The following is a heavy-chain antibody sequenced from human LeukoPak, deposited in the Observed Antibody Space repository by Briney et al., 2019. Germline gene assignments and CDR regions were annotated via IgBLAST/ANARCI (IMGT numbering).Heavy chain of an antibody. CDR1: GYTFTSYY. D-gene: IGHD6-13*01. CDR2: INPSGGST. CDR3: ARDWSDSRSSDDAFDI. J-gene: IGHJ3*02. Sequence: ASVKVSCKASGYTFTSYYMHWVRQAPGQGLEWMGIINPSGGSTSYAQKFQGRVTMTRDTSTSTVYMELSSLRSEDTAVYYCARDWSDSRSSDDAFDIWGQGTMVTVSS. V-gene: IGHV1-46*01.